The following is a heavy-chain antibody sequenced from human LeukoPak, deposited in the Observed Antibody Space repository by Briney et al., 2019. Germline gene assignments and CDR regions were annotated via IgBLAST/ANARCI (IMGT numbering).Heavy chain of an antibody. CDR3: ARDYSGWYNY. V-gene: IGHV1-2*02. CDR1: GYTLTGYY. CDR2: INPDSGSA. J-gene: IGHJ4*02. Sequence: ASVKVSCKASGYTLTGYYIRWVRHAPGQGLVWMGCINPDSGSAYYEQKFQGRVTMTRDTSIGAAYREMSRVRADDTAVYYGARDYSGWYNYWGQGTLVTVSS. D-gene: IGHD6-19*01.